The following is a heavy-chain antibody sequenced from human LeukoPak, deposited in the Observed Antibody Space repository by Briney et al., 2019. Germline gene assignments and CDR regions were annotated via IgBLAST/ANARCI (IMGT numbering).Heavy chain of an antibody. CDR1: GFTFSSYA. Sequence: GGSLRLSCAASGFTFSSYAMHWVRHAPGKELEWEAVISYDGSNNYYADPVKGRFTTSRDNSKNTLYLQMNSLRAEDTAVYYCARDEAVAGIDYWGQGTLVTVSS. CDR3: ARDEAVAGIDY. CDR2: ISYDGSNN. D-gene: IGHD6-19*01. V-gene: IGHV3-30*04. J-gene: IGHJ4*02.